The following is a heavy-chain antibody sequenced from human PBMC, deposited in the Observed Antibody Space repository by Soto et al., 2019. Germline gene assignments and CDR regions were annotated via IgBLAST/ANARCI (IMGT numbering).Heavy chain of an antibody. D-gene: IGHD1-20*01. Sequence: ASVKVSCKASGYTFTSYAMHWVRQAPGQRLEWMGWINAGSGNTKYSQKFQGRVTITRDTSASTAYMELSSLRSEDTAVYYCARDLTGTGWFDPWGQGTLVTVSS. CDR2: INAGSGNT. CDR3: ARDLTGTGWFDP. J-gene: IGHJ5*02. V-gene: IGHV1-3*01. CDR1: GYTFTSYA.